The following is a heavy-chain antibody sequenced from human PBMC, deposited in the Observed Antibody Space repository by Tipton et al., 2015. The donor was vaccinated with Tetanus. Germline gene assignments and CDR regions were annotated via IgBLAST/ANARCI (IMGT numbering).Heavy chain of an antibody. CDR3: AGSQWLDGFIFDY. D-gene: IGHD6-19*01. Sequence: TLSLTCNVSGGSITKDYWSWIRQSPGKTLEWNGYISHSGSPNYNPSLKSRATVSVETSKNQFSLDLTSVTAADTGVYYCAGSQWLDGFIFDYWGQVSLVTVAS. V-gene: IGHV4-59*01. CDR2: ISHSGSP. CDR1: GGSITKDY. J-gene: IGHJ4*02.